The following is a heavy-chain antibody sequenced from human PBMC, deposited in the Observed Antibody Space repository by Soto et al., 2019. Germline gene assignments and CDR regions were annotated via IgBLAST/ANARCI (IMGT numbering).Heavy chain of an antibody. CDR3: ARGSNNQQTYYYYYGMDV. Sequence: GGSLRLSCAASGFTFSSYWMSWVRQAPGKGLEWVANIKQDGSEKYYVESVKGRFTISRDNAKNSLYLQMNSLRAEDTAVYYCARGSNNQQTYYYYYGMDVWGQGTTVTVSS. CDR1: GFTFSSYW. V-gene: IGHV3-7*05. D-gene: IGHD1-1*01. CDR2: IKQDGSEK. J-gene: IGHJ6*02.